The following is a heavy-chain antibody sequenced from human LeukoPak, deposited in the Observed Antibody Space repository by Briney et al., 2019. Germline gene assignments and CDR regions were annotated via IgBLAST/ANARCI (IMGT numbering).Heavy chain of an antibody. V-gene: IGHV4-61*08. CDR1: GASVSRGDYY. D-gene: IGHD2-21*02. Sequence: PSETLSLTCTVSGASVSRGDYYWSWVRQLPGKGLEWIGYIHYSGPTYSNPSLKSRVTISVDTSKNQFSLKLSSVTAADTAVYYCARGAILAYCGGDCYPQRVPRGWGFDPWGQGTLVTVSS. CDR2: IHYSGPT. J-gene: IGHJ5*02. CDR3: ARGAILAYCGGDCYPQRVPRGWGFDP.